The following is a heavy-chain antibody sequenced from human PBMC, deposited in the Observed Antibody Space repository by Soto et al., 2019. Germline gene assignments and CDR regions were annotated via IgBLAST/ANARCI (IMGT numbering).Heavy chain of an antibody. Sequence: ASVKVSCKASGYTFTNYGFTWVRQAPGQGLEWMGWIGAYNGNTNYAQKFQGRVTMTTDTSTSTGYMELRSLRSDDTAVYYCARGYGDYVLGLDYWGQGTLVTVSS. J-gene: IGHJ4*02. CDR2: IGAYNGNT. V-gene: IGHV1-18*01. D-gene: IGHD5-12*01. CDR3: ARGYGDYVLGLDY. CDR1: GYTFTNYG.